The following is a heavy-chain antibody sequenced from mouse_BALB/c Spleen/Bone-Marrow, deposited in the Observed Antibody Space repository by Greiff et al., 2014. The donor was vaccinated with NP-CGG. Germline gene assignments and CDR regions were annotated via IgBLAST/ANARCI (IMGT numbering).Heavy chain of an antibody. J-gene: IGHJ3*01. CDR3: ARSNYPAWFAY. CDR1: GYTFTSYW. CDR2: INPSTGYT. V-gene: IGHV1-7*01. D-gene: IGHD2-5*01. Sequence: QVQLQPSGAELAKPGASVKMSCKASGYTFTSYWMHWVKQRPGQGLEWIGYINPSTGYTEYNQKFKDKATLTADKSSSTAYMQLSSLTSEDSAVYYCARSNYPAWFAYWGQGTLVTVSA.